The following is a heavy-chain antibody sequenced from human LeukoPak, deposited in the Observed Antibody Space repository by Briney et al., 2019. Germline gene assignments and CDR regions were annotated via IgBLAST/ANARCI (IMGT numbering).Heavy chain of an antibody. D-gene: IGHD5-12*01. J-gene: IGHJ4*02. CDR2: INQDGSEE. Sequence: GGSLRLSCAASGFTFSNYWMTWVRQAPGKGLEWVAHINQDGSEEHYMDSVKARFTISRDNAKNSLSPQMNSLRAEDTAVYYCVRDGGVSGYDLLDYWGQGTLITVSS. CDR3: VRDGGVSGYDLLDY. CDR1: GFTFSNYW. V-gene: IGHV3-7*01.